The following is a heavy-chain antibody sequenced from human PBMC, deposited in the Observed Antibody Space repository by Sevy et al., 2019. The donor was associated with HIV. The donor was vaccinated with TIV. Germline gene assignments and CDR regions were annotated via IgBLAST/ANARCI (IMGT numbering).Heavy chain of an antibody. V-gene: IGHV4-59*01. Sequence: SETLSLTCTVSGDSISSSYWSWIRQPPGKGLERIGYIYYSGITNYNPSLKSRVTISRDMSKNQFSLKLSSVTAADTAVYYCARGSQYYYYAMDVWSQGTTVTVSS. CDR3: ARGSQYYYYAMDV. CDR2: IYYSGIT. J-gene: IGHJ6*02. CDR1: GDSISSSY.